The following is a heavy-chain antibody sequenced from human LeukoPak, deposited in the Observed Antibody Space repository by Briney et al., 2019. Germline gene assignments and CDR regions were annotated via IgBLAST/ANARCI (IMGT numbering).Heavy chain of an antibody. J-gene: IGHJ4*02. V-gene: IGHV5-10-1*01. CDR1: GYSFTTYW. Sequence: GESLKISCKGSGYSFTTYWISWVRQMPGKGLEWMGRIDPSDSYTNYSPSFQGHDTISADKSFSTAYLQWTSLKASDTAMYYCARHAKAYGSSCDYWGQGTLVTVSS. D-gene: IGHD6-13*01. CDR3: ARHAKAYGSSCDY. CDR2: IDPSDSYT.